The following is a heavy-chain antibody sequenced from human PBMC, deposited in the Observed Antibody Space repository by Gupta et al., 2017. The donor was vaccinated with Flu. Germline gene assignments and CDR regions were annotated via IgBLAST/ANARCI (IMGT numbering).Heavy chain of an antibody. CDR3: AKDRGGAEDYFDY. J-gene: IGHJ4*02. V-gene: IGHV3-23*01. CDR2: ISGSGGST. Sequence: EVQLLESGGGVVQTGGSVRLFCAAAGFTFSSHAMSWVRQAPGKGLEWVSAISGSGGSTYYADSVKGRFTISRDNSKNTLYLQMNSLRAEDTAVYYCAKDRGGAEDYFDYWGQGTLVTVSS. CDR1: GFTFSSHA. D-gene: IGHD3-10*01.